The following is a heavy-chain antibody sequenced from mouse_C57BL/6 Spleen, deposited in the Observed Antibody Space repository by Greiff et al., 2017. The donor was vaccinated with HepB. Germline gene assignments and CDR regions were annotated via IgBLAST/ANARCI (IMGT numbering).Heavy chain of an antibody. Sequence: VQLQQSGPGLVKPSQSLSLTCSVTGYSITSGYYWNWIRQFPGNKLEWMGYISYDGSNNYNPSLKNRISITRDTSKNQFFLKLNSVTTEDTATYYCARSSLGAMDYWGQGTSVTVSS. V-gene: IGHV3-6*01. CDR2: ISYDGSN. CDR3: ARSSLGAMDY. D-gene: IGHD4-1*01. CDR1: GYSITSGYY. J-gene: IGHJ4*01.